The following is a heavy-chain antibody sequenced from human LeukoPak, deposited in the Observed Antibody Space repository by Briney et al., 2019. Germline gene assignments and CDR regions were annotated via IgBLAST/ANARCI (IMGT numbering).Heavy chain of an antibody. CDR3: AKGYSSGSDY. J-gene: IGHJ4*02. CDR1: GFTFSGYG. V-gene: IGHV3-30*18. CDR2: ISYDGSNK. D-gene: IGHD6-19*01. Sequence: GGSLRLSCAASGFTFSGYGMHWVRQAPGKGLEWVAVISYDGSNKYYADSVKGRFTISRDNSKNTLYLQMNSLRAEDTAVYYCAKGYSSGSDYWGQGTLVTVSS.